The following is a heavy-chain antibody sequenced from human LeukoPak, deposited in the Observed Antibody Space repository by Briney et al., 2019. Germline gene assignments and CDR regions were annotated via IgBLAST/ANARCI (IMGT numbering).Heavy chain of an antibody. V-gene: IGHV4-30-2*01. J-gene: IGHJ6*02. D-gene: IGHD2/OR15-2a*01. CDR3: ARDSSFGDYDYGMDV. CDR1: GGSISSGGYS. CDR2: IYHSGST. Sequence: SETLSLTCAVSGGSISSGGYSWSWIRQPPGKGLEWIGYIYHSGSTYYNPSLKSRVTISVDRSKNQFSLKLSSVTAADTAVYYCARDSSFGDYDYGMDVWGQGTTVTVSS.